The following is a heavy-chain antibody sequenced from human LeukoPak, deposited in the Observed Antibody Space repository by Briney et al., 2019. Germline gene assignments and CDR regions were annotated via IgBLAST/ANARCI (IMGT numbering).Heavy chain of an antibody. V-gene: IGHV1-2*02. D-gene: IGHD6-13*01. CDR3: ARDYNSSSWYSAYYYYYGMDV. Sequence: ASVKVSCKASGYSFIGYYIHWVRQAPGQGLEWMGWIHPNSGGANYAQKFQGGVTLTRDTSISTAYMELSRLRSDDTAVYYCARDYNSSSWYSAYYYYYGMDVWGQGTTVTVSS. J-gene: IGHJ6*02. CDR1: GYSFIGYY. CDR2: IHPNSGGA.